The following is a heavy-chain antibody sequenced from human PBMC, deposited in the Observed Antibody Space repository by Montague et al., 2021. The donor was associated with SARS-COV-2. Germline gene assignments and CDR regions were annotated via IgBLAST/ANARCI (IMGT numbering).Heavy chain of an antibody. D-gene: IGHD3-10*01. CDR2: IHHGGST. CDR3: ARLGDGVVPSPILGVGPYDAYYYMDV. J-gene: IGHJ6*03. Sequence: SETLSLTCAVHGGSFSTYSWYWIRQPPAKGLELIGEIHHGGSTNYNPSLKSRVTISADTSKNQFSLKLTPVAAADTAVYYCARLGDGVVPSPILGVGPYDAYYYMDVWGKGTTVTVSS. V-gene: IGHV4-34*01. CDR1: GGSFSTYS.